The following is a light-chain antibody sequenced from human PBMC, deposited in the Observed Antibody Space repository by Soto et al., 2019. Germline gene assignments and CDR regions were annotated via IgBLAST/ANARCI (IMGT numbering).Light chain of an antibody. CDR2: KVS. CDR3: MPGAPWPT. V-gene: IGKV2-30*01. CDR1: QSLVYSDGNTY. J-gene: IGKJ1*01. Sequence: DVVMTQSPLSLPVTLGQPASISCRSSQSLVYSDGNTYLNWFQQRPGQSPRRLIYKVSNRDSGGSIRISGSGCGTDFTRKSSRVAAEDVGVYDCMPGAPWPTFRQGTKVNIK.